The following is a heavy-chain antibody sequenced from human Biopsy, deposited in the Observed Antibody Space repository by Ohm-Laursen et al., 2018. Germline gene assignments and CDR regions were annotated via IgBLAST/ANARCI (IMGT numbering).Heavy chain of an antibody. CDR1: GLSFSTYG. Sequence: SLRLSRTAPGLSFSTYGMHWVRQAPGKGLEWVAVIWYDGSKKYYADSVKGRFTITRDNSENTLYLQMNSLRAEDTAVYYCASDRDSSGSFRWNHWGQGTLVTVSS. J-gene: IGHJ5*02. D-gene: IGHD6-19*01. CDR2: IWYDGSKK. V-gene: IGHV3-33*01. CDR3: ASDRDSSGSFRWNH.